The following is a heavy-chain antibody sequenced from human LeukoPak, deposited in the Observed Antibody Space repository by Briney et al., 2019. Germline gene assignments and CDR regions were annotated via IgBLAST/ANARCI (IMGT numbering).Heavy chain of an antibody. J-gene: IGHJ4*02. CDR2: IKHDGSEK. V-gene: IGHV3-7*01. CDR3: ARGGHRQKEF. Sequence: GGSLRLSCSASGFTFSNYWMTWVRQSPGKGLEWVAIIKHDGSEKYCVDSVKGRFTISRDNAKNSLYLQMSSLRAEDTAVYYCARGGHRQKEFWGQGTLVTVSS. D-gene: IGHD3-10*01. CDR1: GFTFSNYW.